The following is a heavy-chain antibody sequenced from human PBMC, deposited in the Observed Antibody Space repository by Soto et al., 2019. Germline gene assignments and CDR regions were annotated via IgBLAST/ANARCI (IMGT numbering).Heavy chain of an antibody. J-gene: IGHJ2*01. CDR2: SYWNDDK. D-gene: IGHD3-3*01. CDR3: AHSRITIFGVPYSHWYFDI. Sequence: QITLKESGPTLVKPTQTLTMTCTFSGFSLSTTGVSVGWIRQPPGKALEWLALSYWNDDKLYSPSLESRLTVTKDTSKNQVVLTMTNMAPVDTATYYCAHSRITIFGVPYSHWYFDIWGRGTLVTVSS. CDR1: GFSLSTTGVS. V-gene: IGHV2-5*01.